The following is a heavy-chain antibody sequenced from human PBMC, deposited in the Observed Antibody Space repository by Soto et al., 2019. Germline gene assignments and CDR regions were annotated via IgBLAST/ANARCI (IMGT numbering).Heavy chain of an antibody. CDR2: INHSGRT. CDR3: ARRRSYYIDY. V-gene: IGHV4-34*01. J-gene: IGHJ4*02. D-gene: IGHD1-26*01. CDR1: GGSFSGNY. Sequence: QVQLQQWGAGLLKPSETLSLTCAVYGGSFSGNYWSWIPQPPGKGLEWIGEINHSGRTNYNPSLKSRVTISVDTSKNQFSLKLSSVTAADTAVYYCARRRSYYIDYWGQGTLVTVSS.